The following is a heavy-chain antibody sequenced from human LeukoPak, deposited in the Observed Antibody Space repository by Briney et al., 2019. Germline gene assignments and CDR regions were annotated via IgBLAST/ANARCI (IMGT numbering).Heavy chain of an antibody. V-gene: IGHV1-8*01. Sequence: GASVKVSCKASGYTFTSYDINWVRQATGQGLEWMGWMNPNSGNTGYAQKFQGRVTMTRNTSISTAYMELSSLRSEDTAVYYCARPVSGSYYAEDAFDIWGQGTMVTVSS. J-gene: IGHJ3*02. CDR3: ARPVSGSYYAEDAFDI. CDR2: MNPNSGNT. D-gene: IGHD1-26*01. CDR1: GYTFTSYD.